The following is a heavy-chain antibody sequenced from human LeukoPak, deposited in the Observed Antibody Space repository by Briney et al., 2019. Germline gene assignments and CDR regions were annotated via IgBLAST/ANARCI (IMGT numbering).Heavy chain of an antibody. D-gene: IGHD6-13*01. CDR1: GGSISVYY. CDR3: ARDIAVGGTIDY. V-gene: IGHV4-59*01. CDR2: IYHTGST. J-gene: IGHJ4*02. Sequence: SETLSLTCTVSGGSISVYYWSWIRQPPGEGLEWIGSIYHTGSTNYNPSLKSRVTISVGTFNNQFSLKLSSVTAADTAIYYCARDIAVGGTIDYWGRGTLVTVSS.